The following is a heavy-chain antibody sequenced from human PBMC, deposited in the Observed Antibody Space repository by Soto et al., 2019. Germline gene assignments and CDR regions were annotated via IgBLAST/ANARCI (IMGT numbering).Heavy chain of an antibody. Sequence: SETLSLTCTVSGGSVSSGSYYWSWIRQPPGKGLEWIGYIYYSGSTNYNPSLKSRVTISVDTSKNQFSLKLSSVTAADTAVYYCARSLVPAAKSWFDPWGQGTLVTVSS. CDR1: GGSVSSGSYY. V-gene: IGHV4-61*01. CDR2: IYYSGST. CDR3: ARSLVPAAKSWFDP. J-gene: IGHJ5*02. D-gene: IGHD2-2*01.